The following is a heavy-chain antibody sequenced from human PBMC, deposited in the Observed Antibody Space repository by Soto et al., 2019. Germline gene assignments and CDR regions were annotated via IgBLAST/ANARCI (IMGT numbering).Heavy chain of an antibody. D-gene: IGHD1-26*01. CDR3: ASDLVGASDSYGLDV. CDR1: GFAFSNYG. V-gene: IGHV3-33*01. J-gene: IGHJ6*02. CDR2: IWHDGNNK. Sequence: VGSLRLSCAASGFAFSNYGMHWVRQAPGKGLEWVAIIWHDGNNKYYADSVRGRFIISRDNSKNRLYLQMNSLRAEDTAVYYCASDLVGASDSYGLDVWGQGTPVTVSS.